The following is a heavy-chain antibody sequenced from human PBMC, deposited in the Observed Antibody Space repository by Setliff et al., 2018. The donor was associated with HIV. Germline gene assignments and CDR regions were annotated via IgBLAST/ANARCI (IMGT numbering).Heavy chain of an antibody. V-gene: IGHV4-59*01. CDR1: SGSISGYC. CDR2: VSYSGST. D-gene: IGHD6-19*01. J-gene: IGHJ4*02. CDR3: ARAPAYSSGWYLIDY. Sequence: PSETLSLTCRVSSGSISGYCWSWVRQPPGRGLEWIGYVSYSGSTSYNPSLNSRVTMSVDTSRDQFSLKLSSVTAADTAVYYCARAPAYSSGWYLIDYWGQGTLVTVSS.